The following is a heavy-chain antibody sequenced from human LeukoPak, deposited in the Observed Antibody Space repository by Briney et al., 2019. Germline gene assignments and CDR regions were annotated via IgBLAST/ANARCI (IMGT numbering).Heavy chain of an antibody. CDR2: IYYRGSA. J-gene: IGHJ4*02. V-gene: IGHV4-61*08. D-gene: IGHD3-10*01. CDR3: ARAGNYYSSGSYLGY. CDR1: GDSISSVGYS. Sequence: PSETLSLTCTVSGDSISSVGYSWSWIRQPPGKGLEWIGYIYYRGSANYNPSLKSRVTISVDTSNNQFSLKLSSVTAADTAVYYCARAGNYYSSGSYLGYWGQGTLVTVSS.